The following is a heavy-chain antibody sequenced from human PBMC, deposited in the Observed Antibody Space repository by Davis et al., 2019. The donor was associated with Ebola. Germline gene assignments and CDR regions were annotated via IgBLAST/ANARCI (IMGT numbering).Heavy chain of an antibody. CDR2: IYPSDSDT. J-gene: IGHJ5*02. D-gene: IGHD3-9*01. CDR1: GYSFTSNW. V-gene: IGHV5-51*01. Sequence: GESLKISCKAYGYSFTSNWIVWVRQMPGKGLEWMGDIYPSDSDTRYSPSFQGQVTISADKSISTAYLQWSSLKASDTAMYYCARHLRYHFDWLSQRNWFDPWGQGTLVTVSS. CDR3: ARHLRYHFDWLSQRNWFDP.